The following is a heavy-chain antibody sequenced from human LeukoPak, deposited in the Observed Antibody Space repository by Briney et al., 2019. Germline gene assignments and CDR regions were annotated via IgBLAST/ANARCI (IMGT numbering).Heavy chain of an antibody. V-gene: IGHV4-59*08. CDR1: GGSISGYY. D-gene: IGHD1-1*01. J-gene: IGHJ4*02. CDR2: IYNSGTS. Sequence: SETLSLTCTVSGGSISGYYWTWIRQPPGKGLGWVANIYNSGTSNYNPSHQSRLTISVDTSKNQVSLRLTSVTAADTAIYYCARHFGYTQDYFDFWGQGILVTVSS. CDR3: ARHFGYTQDYFDF.